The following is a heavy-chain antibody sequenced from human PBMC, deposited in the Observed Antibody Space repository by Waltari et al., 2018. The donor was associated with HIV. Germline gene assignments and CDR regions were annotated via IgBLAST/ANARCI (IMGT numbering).Heavy chain of an antibody. CDR3: ASPAYSSSWGAEYFQH. D-gene: IGHD6-13*01. V-gene: IGHV3-53*01. J-gene: IGHJ1*01. CDR1: GFTVSSNY. Sequence: EVQLVESGGGLIQPGGSLRLSCAASGFTVSSNYMSWVRQAPGKGLEWVSVIYSGGSTYYADSVKGRFTISRDNSKNTLYLQMNSLRAEDTAVYYCASPAYSSSWGAEYFQHWGQGTLVTVSS. CDR2: IYSGGST.